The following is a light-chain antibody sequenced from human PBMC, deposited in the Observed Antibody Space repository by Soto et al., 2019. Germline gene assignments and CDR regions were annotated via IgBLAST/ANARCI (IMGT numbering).Light chain of an antibody. CDR2: AAS. CDR1: QSVSSN. CDR3: QQYNNWPPT. V-gene: IGKV3-15*01. J-gene: IGKJ1*01. Sequence: EIVMTQSPATLSVSPGERATLSCRASQSVSSNLAWYQQKPGQAPRLLIYAASTRATGLPARFSGSWSGTEFTLTINSLQSEDFAIYYCQQYNNWPPTFGQGT.